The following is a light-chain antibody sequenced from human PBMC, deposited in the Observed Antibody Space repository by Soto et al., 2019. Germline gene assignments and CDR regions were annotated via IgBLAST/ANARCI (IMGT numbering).Light chain of an antibody. CDR3: QQYGSSPPWT. V-gene: IGKV3-20*01. Sequence: EIVLTQSPGTLSLSPGERGTLSCGASQSVSSSYLAWYQQKPGQAPRLLIYGASSRATGIPDRFSGSGSGTDFTLTISRLEPEDFAVYYCQQYGSSPPWTFGQGTKVDIK. CDR1: QSVSSSY. J-gene: IGKJ1*01. CDR2: GAS.